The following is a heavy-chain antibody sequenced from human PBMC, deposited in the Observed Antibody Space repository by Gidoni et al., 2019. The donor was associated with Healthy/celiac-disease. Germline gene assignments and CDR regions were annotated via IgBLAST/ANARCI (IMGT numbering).Heavy chain of an antibody. V-gene: IGHV3-30*18. CDR1: GFTFSSYG. CDR3: AKVSGAYDILTGYYPYYYGMDV. J-gene: IGHJ6*02. CDR2: ISYDGSNK. D-gene: IGHD3-9*01. Sequence: QVQLVESGGGVVQPGRSLRLSCAASGFTFSSYGMHWVRQAPGKGLEWVAVISYDGSNKYYADSVKGRFTISRDNSKNTLYLQMNSLRAEDTAVYYCAKVSGAYDILTGYYPYYYGMDVWGQGTTVTVSS.